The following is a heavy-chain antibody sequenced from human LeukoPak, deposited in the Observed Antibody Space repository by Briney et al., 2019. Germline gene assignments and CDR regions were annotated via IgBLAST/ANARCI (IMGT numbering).Heavy chain of an antibody. CDR3: ARDYSTSPLGAYFDY. CDR1: GGSISSYY. CDR2: IYYSGST. V-gene: IGHV4-59*01. J-gene: IGHJ4*02. D-gene: IGHD2-2*01. Sequence: SETLSLTCTVSGGSISSYYWSWIRQPPGKGLEWIGYIYYSGSTNYNPSLKSRVTISVDTSKNQFSLKLSSVTAADTAVYYCARDYSTSPLGAYFDYWGQGTLVTVSS.